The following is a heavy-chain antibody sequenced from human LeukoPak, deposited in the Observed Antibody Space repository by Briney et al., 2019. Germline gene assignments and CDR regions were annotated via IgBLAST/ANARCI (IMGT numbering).Heavy chain of an antibody. V-gene: IGHV3-23*01. J-gene: IGHJ4*02. CDR2: INGSGGDK. Sequence: PGGSLRLSCAASGFTFSSYALSWVRQAPGKGLDWVSGINGSGGDKYHADSVKGRFTISRDNSRNTVYLHMNSLRAEDTAVYYCARDLRRGGDYWGQGTLVTVSS. CDR3: ARDLRRGGDY. CDR1: GFTFSSYA. D-gene: IGHD3-10*01.